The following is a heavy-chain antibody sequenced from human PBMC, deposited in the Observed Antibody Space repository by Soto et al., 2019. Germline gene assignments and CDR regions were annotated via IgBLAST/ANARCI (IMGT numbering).Heavy chain of an antibody. CDR2: ISSDGDST. Sequence: GGSLRLSCSVSGFTFLSYAMHWVRQAPGKGLEYVSAISSDGDSTYYADSVKGRFTISRDNSRNTLFLQMIRLRPDDTAVYYCAKDGEGNWFDPWGQGSLVTVSS. V-gene: IGHV3-64D*06. CDR3: AKDGEGNWFDP. D-gene: IGHD3-3*01. J-gene: IGHJ5*02. CDR1: GFTFLSYA.